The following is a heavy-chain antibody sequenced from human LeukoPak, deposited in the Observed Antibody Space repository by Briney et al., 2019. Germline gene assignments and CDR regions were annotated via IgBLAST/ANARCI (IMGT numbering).Heavy chain of an antibody. CDR2: ISSSSYI. CDR3: ARGPRLFDAFDI. CDR1: GFTFSSYS. J-gene: IGHJ3*02. V-gene: IGHV3-21*01. Sequence: GGSLRLSCAASGFTFSSYSMNWVRQAPGKGLEWVSSISSSSYIYYADSVKGRFTISRDNAKNSLYLQMNSLRAEDTAVYYCARGPRLFDAFDIWGQGTMVTVSS.